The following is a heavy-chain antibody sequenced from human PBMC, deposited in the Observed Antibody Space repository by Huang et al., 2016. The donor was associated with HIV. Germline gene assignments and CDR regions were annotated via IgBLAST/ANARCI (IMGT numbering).Heavy chain of an antibody. CDR1: GFTFSSYA. V-gene: IGHV3-23*01. CDR2: ITGGGSSS. D-gene: IGHD6-13*01. Sequence: EVQLLESGGGLVQPGGSLRLSCAASGFTFSSYAMSWVRQAPGKGLEGVSSITGGGSSSYNADSVKGRFTISRDNAKNTLYLQMNSLRAEDTAIYYCAKADSGAAAGSLVDYWGQGTLVTVSS. CDR3: AKADSGAAAGSLVDY. J-gene: IGHJ4*02.